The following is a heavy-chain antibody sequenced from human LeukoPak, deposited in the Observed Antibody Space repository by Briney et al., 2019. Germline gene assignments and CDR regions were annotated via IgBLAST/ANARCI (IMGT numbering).Heavy chain of an antibody. CDR3: ARGGSSWPFDP. CDR2: INHSGST. J-gene: IGHJ5*02. D-gene: IGHD6-13*01. Sequence: SQTLSLTCAVSGGSISSGGYSWSWIRQPPGKGLEWIGYINHSGSTYYNPSLKSRVTISVDRSKNQFSLKLSSVTAADTAVYYCARGGSSWPFDPWGQGTLVTVSS. CDR1: GGSISSGGYS. V-gene: IGHV4-30-2*01.